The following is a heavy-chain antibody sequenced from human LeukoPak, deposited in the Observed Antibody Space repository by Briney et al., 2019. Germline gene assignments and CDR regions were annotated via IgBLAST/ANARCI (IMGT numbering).Heavy chain of an antibody. D-gene: IGHD3-10*01. V-gene: IGHV1-69*04. CDR2: IIPILGIP. Sequence: SVKVSCKASGGTFSSYAISWVRQAPGQGVEWMGRIIPILGIPNYAQKFQGRVTITADKSTSTAYMELSSLRSEDTAVYYCERDRWYYGSGSYFTFDYWGQGTLVTVSS. CDR3: ERDRWYYGSGSYFTFDY. CDR1: GGTFSSYA. J-gene: IGHJ4*02.